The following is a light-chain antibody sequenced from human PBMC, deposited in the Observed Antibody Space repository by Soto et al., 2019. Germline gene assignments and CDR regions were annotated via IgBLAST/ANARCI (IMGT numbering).Light chain of an antibody. CDR3: ASWDNSVNGLV. CDR2: SNN. J-gene: IGLJ3*02. CDR1: DSNIGSNN. V-gene: IGLV1-44*01. Sequence: QSVLTQPPSASGTAGQVVTISCSGGDSNIGSNNVEWYQHLPGTAPKLLIYSNNQGPSGVPDRFSGSKSGTSASLAISGLQSEDEADYYCASWDNSVNGLVIGGGTKLTVL.